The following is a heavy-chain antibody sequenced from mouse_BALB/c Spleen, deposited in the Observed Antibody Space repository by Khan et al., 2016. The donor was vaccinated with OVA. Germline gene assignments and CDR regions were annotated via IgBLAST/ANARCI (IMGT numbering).Heavy chain of an antibody. CDR1: GYSITTDYA. CDR3: ARVYGGDFDY. J-gene: IGHJ2*01. D-gene: IGHD1-1*01. V-gene: IGHV3-2*02. Sequence: EVQLQESGPGLVKPSQSLSLTCTVTGYSITTDYAWNWIRQFPGNKLEWMGFISYSGNTKYNPSLKSRISISRDTSTNQFFLQLKSVTTEDTARYYCARVYGGDFDYWAKAPLSQSPQ. CDR2: ISYSGNT.